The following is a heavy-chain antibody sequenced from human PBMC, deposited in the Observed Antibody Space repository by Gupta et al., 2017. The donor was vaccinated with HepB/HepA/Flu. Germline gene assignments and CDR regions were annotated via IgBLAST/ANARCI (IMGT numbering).Heavy chain of an antibody. Sequence: EVQLVESGGGLVQPGGSLRLSCAASGFIFSDYWMSWVRQARGKGLEWVANIKQDGREKFYVDSVNGRFTISRDNAKDSLYLQMYSLRAGDTAVYYCARNHPSVVRPAATAYNNWFDPWGQGTLVNVAS. D-gene: IGHD2-2*01. CDR3: ARNHPSVVRPAATAYNNWFDP. J-gene: IGHJ5*02. CDR2: IKQDGREK. CDR1: GFIFSDYW. V-gene: IGHV3-7*01.